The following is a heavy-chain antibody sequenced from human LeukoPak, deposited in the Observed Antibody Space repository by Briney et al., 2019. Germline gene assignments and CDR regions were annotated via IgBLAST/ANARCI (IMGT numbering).Heavy chain of an antibody. CDR3: APGVVLYYGSGSYYAWFDP. V-gene: IGHV4-38-2*02. D-gene: IGHD3-10*01. CDR1: GYSISSGYY. CDR2: IYHSGST. Sequence: PSETLSLTCTVSGYSISSGYYWGWIRQPPGKGLEWIGSIYHSGSTYYNPSLKSRVTISVDTSKNQFSLKLSSVTAADTAVYYCAPGVVLYYGSGSYYAWFDPWGQGTLVTVSS. J-gene: IGHJ5*02.